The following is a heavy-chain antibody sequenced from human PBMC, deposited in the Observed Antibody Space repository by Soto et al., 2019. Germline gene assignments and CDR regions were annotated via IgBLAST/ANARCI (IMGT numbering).Heavy chain of an antibody. V-gene: IGHV1-69*13. CDR1: GGTFSSYA. CDR2: IIPIFGTA. D-gene: IGHD2-21*02. CDR3: ASSLLGLNHSVVVTALDATFDI. Sequence: SVKVSCKASGGTFSSYAISWVRQAPGQGLEWMGGIIPIFGTANYAQKFQGRVTITADESTSTAYMELSSLRSEDTAVYYCASSLLGLNHSVVVTALDATFDIWGQGTMVTVSS. J-gene: IGHJ3*02.